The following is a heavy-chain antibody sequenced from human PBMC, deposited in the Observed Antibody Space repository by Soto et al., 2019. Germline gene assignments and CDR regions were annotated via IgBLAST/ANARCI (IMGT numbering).Heavy chain of an antibody. CDR2: IYSGGST. V-gene: IGHV3-66*01. J-gene: IGHJ3*02. CDR3: ARDRDGFDSFDI. CDR1: GVTVSSNY. Sequence: GGSLRLSCAASGVTVSSNYMSWVRQAPGKGLEWVSVIYSGGSTYYADSVKGRFSISRDNSKNTLYLQMNSLRAEDTAIYYCARDRDGFDSFDIWGQGTMVTVAS.